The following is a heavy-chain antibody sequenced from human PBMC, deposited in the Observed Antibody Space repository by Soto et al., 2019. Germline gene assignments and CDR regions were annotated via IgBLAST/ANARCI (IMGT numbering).Heavy chain of an antibody. CDR3: ARVEDSGSYYYGMDV. CDR2: IIPIFGTA. D-gene: IGHD1-26*01. V-gene: IGHV1-69*13. Sequence: SVKVSCKASGGTFSGYAISWVRQAPGQGLEWMGGIIPIFGTANYAQKFQGRVTITADESTSTAYMELSSLRSEDTAVYYCARVEDSGSYYYGMDVWGQGTTVTVSS. CDR1: GGTFSGYA. J-gene: IGHJ6*02.